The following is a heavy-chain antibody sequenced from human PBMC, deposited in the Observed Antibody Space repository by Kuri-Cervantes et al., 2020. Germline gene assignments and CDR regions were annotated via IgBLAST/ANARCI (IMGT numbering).Heavy chain of an antibody. V-gene: IGHV3-20*01. CDR3: ARDPGYSSGWYPHWYFDL. CDR2: INWNGGST. Sequence: GGSLRLSCAASGFTFDDYGMSWVRQAPRKWLEWVSGINWNGGSTGYADSVKGRFTISRDNAKNSLYLQMNSLRAEDTALYHSARDPGYSSGWYPHWYFDLWGRGTLVTVSS. CDR1: GFTFDDYG. J-gene: IGHJ2*01. D-gene: IGHD6-19*01.